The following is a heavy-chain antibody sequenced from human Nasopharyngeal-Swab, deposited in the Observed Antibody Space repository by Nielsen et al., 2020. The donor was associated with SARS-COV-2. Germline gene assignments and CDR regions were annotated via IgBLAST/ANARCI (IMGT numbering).Heavy chain of an antibody. J-gene: IGHJ4*02. Sequence: SETLSLTCAVYGGSFSGYYWSWIRQPPGKGLEWIREINHSGSTNYNPSLKSRVTISVDTSKNQFSLKLSSVTAADTAVYYCARGSHWGQGTLVTVSS. V-gene: IGHV4-34*01. CDR3: ARGSH. CDR2: INHSGST. CDR1: GGSFSGYY.